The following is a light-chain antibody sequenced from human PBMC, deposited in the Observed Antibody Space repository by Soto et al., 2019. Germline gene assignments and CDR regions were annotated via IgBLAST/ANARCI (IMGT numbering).Light chain of an antibody. J-gene: IGLJ3*02. CDR1: SSDVGSYNR. CDR3: SSLTTSETWV. CDR2: DVS. Sequence: QSALTQPASVSGSPGQSITISCTGGSSDVGSYNRVSWYRQNPGKAPQLMIYDVSYRPSGVSNRCSGAKSGNAASPTISGRQAEDEADYFGSSLTTSETWVIGGGTKLTVL. V-gene: IGLV2-14*02.